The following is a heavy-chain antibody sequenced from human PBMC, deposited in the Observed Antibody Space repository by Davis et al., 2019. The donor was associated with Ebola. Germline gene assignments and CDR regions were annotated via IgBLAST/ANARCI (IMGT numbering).Heavy chain of an antibody. CDR1: GFTFSTYA. D-gene: IGHD3-22*01. Sequence: GESLKISCAASGFTFSTYAMHWVRQAPGKGLDWVALISSDGSNEFYADSVKGRFTISRDNSNNTLHLQMNSLRAEDTAVYYCTRDFDRVREWGQGTLVTVSS. CDR3: TRDFDRVRE. J-gene: IGHJ4*02. CDR2: ISSDGSNE. V-gene: IGHV3-30*04.